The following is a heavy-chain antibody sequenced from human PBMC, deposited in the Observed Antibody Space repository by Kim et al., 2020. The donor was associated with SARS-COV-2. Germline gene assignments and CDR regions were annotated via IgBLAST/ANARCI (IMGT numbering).Heavy chain of an antibody. Sequence: ASVKGRFTISRDDSKSIAYLQMNSLKTEDTAVYYCTRDTYGSGSYYTDYWGQGTLVTVSS. D-gene: IGHD3-10*01. J-gene: IGHJ4*02. V-gene: IGHV3-49*02. CDR3: TRDTYGSGSYYTDY.